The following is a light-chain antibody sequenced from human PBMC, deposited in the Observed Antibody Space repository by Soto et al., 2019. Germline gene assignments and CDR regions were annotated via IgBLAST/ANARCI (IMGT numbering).Light chain of an antibody. V-gene: IGKV3-20*01. Sequence: EIVLTQSPGTLSLSPGERATLSCRACQSVSSNYLSWFQQKPGQAPRLLIYAASSRPTGIPDRFSGRGSGTDFTLTISGLEPEDFAIYFCQQYASSPLTFGGGTKVEIK. J-gene: IGKJ4*01. CDR2: AAS. CDR1: QSVSSNY. CDR3: QQYASSPLT.